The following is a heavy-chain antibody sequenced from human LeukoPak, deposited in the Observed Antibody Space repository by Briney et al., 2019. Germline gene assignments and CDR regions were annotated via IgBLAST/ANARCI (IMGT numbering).Heavy chain of an antibody. CDR2: ISSSSSTI. V-gene: IGHV3-48*01. J-gene: IGHJ4*02. CDR1: GFTFSSYS. CDR3: ARERTYDSSGYFFDY. Sequence: PGGSLRLSCAACGFTFSSYSMNWVRQAPEKGLEWVSYISSSSSTIYYADSVKGRFTISRDNAKNSLYLQMNSLRAEDTAVYYCARERTYDSSGYFFDYWGQGTLVTVSS. D-gene: IGHD3-22*01.